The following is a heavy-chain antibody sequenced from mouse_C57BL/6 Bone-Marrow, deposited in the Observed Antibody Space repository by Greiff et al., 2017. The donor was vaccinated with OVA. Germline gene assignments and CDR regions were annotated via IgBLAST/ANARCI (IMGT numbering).Heavy chain of an antibody. Sequence: VMLVESGAELARPGASVKLSCKASGYTFTSYGISWVKQRTGQGLEWIGEIYPRSGNTYYNEKFKGKATLTADKSSSTAYMELRSLTSEDSAVYFCARDRTTVEPLDYWGQGTTLTVSS. CDR1: GYTFTSYG. D-gene: IGHD1-1*01. CDR2: IYPRSGNT. V-gene: IGHV1-81*01. CDR3: ARDRTTVEPLDY. J-gene: IGHJ2*01.